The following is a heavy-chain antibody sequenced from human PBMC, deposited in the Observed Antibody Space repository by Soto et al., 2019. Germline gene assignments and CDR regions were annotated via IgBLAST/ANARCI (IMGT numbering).Heavy chain of an antibody. CDR1: GGSISSYY. V-gene: IGHV4-59*08. CDR3: ARHVGYCSGGSCYSQRYYYYYYMDV. Sequence: SETLSPTCTVSGGSISSYYWSWIRQPPGKGLEWIGYIYYSGSTNYNPSLKSRVTISVDTSKNQFSLKLSSVTAADTAVYYCARHVGYCSGGSCYSQRYYYYYYMDVWGKGTTVTVSS. J-gene: IGHJ6*03. CDR2: IYYSGST. D-gene: IGHD2-15*01.